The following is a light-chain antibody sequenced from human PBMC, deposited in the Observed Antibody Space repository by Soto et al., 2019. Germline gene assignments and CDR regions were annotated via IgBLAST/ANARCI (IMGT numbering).Light chain of an antibody. V-gene: IGKV3-15*01. CDR2: GAS. CDR1: QSIGSN. Sequence: EIMMTQSPATLSVSPGERAALSCRSSQSIGSNLAWYQQKPGQAPRLLIFGASTRATGVPVRFSGGASGTDFTLAISSLQSEDFAVYYCQQYDKWPLTFGQGTKVEIK. J-gene: IGKJ1*01. CDR3: QQYDKWPLT.